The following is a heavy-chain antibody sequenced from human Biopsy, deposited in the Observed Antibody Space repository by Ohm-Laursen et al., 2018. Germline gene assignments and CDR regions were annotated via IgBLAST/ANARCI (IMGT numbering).Heavy chain of an antibody. CDR1: GDSINNYY. CDR3: ARGSSYGYDFDY. V-gene: IGHV4-4*07. J-gene: IGHJ4*02. D-gene: IGHD5-18*01. Sequence: SDTLSLTCTVSGDSINNYYWSWIRQPAGKGLVWIGRIYTSGSPNYNLSLESRVTISVDTSKNQFSLKLSSVTAADTAVYFCARGSSYGYDFDYWGQGTLVAVSS. CDR2: IYTSGSP.